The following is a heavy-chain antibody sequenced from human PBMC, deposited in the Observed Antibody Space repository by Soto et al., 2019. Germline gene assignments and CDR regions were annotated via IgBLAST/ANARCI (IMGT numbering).Heavy chain of an antibody. CDR3: VRYNSGWSYFFDY. V-gene: IGHV3-23*01. Sequence: EVQLLGSGGGLVQPGGSLRLSCAASGFTFSSYAMGWVRQAPGKGLEWVSTITNSGGSTYYADSVKGRFTISRDNSKNTLYVQMNSLRAADTAIYYCVRYNSGWSYFFDYWGQGTLVTVSS. CDR2: ITNSGGST. J-gene: IGHJ4*02. D-gene: IGHD6-19*01. CDR1: GFTFSSYA.